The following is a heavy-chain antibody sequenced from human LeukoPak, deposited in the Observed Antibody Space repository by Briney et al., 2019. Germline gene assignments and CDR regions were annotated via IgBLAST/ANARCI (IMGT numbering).Heavy chain of an antibody. Sequence: KAGGSLRLSCVTSGFTFLDYAVHWVRQAPGKGLEWVAVMSYDGNNNYYVDSVKGRFTLSRDSSKNTLYLQMNSLRPEDTAVYYCTREWGAAADYWGQGTLVTVSS. CDR1: GFTFLDYA. J-gene: IGHJ4*02. D-gene: IGHD6-13*01. CDR3: TREWGAAADY. CDR2: MSYDGNNN. V-gene: IGHV3-30-3*01.